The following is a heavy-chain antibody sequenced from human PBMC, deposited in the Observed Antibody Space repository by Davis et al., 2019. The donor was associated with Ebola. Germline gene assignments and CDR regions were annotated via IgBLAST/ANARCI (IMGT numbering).Heavy chain of an antibody. Sequence: GESLKISCAASGFTFSSYEMNWVRQAPGKGLEWVSYISSSGSTIYYADSVKGRFTISRDNAKNSLYLQMNSLRAEDTAVYYCAKDGGELSGAYYYYYGMDVWGQGTTVTVSS. CDR1: GFTFSSYE. CDR2: ISSSGSTI. V-gene: IGHV3-48*03. CDR3: AKDGGELSGAYYYYYGMDV. D-gene: IGHD3-16*02. J-gene: IGHJ6*02.